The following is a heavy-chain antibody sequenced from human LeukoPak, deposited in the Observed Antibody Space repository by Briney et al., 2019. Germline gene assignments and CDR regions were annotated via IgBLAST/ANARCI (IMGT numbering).Heavy chain of an antibody. CDR2: ISAYNGNT. CDR1: GYTFTSYG. D-gene: IGHD3-10*01. V-gene: IGHV1-18*04. CDR3: ARGQGPYYYGSGSSTFDY. J-gene: IGHJ4*02. Sequence: ASVKVSCKASGYTFTSYGISWVRQAPGQGLEWMGWISAYNGNTNYAQKLQGRVTMTTDTSTSTAYMELRSLRSDDTAVYYCARGQGPYYYGSGSSTFDYWGQGTLVTASS.